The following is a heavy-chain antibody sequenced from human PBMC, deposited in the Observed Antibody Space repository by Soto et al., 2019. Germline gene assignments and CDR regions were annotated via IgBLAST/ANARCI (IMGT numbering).Heavy chain of an antibody. CDR1: GASISGFY. CDR2: IYATGTT. Sequence: QVQLQESGPGLVKPSETLSLTCTVSGASISGFYWGWIRKSAGKGLEWIGRIYATGTTDYNPSLRSRVMTSVDTSKKQFSLKLRSVTAADTAVYYCVRDGTKTLRDWFDPWGQGISVTVSS. J-gene: IGHJ5*02. CDR3: VRDGTKTLRDWFDP. D-gene: IGHD1-1*01. V-gene: IGHV4-4*07.